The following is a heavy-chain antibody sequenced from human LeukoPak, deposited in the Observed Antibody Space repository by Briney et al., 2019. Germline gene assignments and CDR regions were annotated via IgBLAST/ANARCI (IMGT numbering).Heavy chain of an antibody. V-gene: IGHV4-39*07. CDR1: GGSISSSSYY. J-gene: IGHJ4*02. D-gene: IGHD3-22*01. CDR2: INHSGST. Sequence: PSETLSLTCTVSGGSISSSSYYWSWIRQPPGKGLEWIGEINHSGSTNYNPSLKSRVTISVDTSKNQFSLKLSSVTAADTAVYYCAREHDSSGFDYWGQGTLVTVSS. CDR3: AREHDSSGFDY.